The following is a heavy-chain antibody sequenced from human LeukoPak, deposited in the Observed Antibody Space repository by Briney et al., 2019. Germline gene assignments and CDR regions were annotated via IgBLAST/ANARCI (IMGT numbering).Heavy chain of an antibody. D-gene: IGHD5-24*01. Sequence: GGSLRLSCAASGFTFSNAWMSWVRQALGKGLEWVGRIKSKTDGGTTDYAAPVKGRFTISRDDSKNTLYLQMNSLRAEDTAVYYCAREREEGRDGYNFDYWGQGTLVTVSS. CDR1: GFTFSNAW. CDR2: IKSKTDGGTT. CDR3: AREREEGRDGYNFDY. J-gene: IGHJ4*02. V-gene: IGHV3-15*01.